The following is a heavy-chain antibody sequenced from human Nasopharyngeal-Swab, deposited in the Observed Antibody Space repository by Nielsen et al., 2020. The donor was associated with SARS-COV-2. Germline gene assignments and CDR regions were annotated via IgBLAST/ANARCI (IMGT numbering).Heavy chain of an antibody. V-gene: IGHV3-21*01. Sequence: GGSLRLSCAASGFTFGTYSMNWVRQAPGKGLEWVSSISSNSTYIYYADSVKGRFTISRDNAKSSLYLQMNSLRAEDTAVYYCAGAYGSGSYFAFDLWGQGTMVTVSS. D-gene: IGHD3-10*01. CDR1: GFTFGTYS. CDR3: AGAYGSGSYFAFDL. CDR2: ISSNSTYI. J-gene: IGHJ3*01.